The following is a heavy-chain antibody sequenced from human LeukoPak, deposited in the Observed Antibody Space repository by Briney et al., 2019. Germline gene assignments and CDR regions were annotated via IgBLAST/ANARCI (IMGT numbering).Heavy chain of an antibody. CDR3: ARGLASGYPPIPFDY. J-gene: IGHJ4*02. Sequence: SETLSLTCVVYGESFSGYYWTWIRQPPGKCLEWIGEIIDTGSTKYNSSLKSRVTISVDTSKNEFSLNLTSVTAADTAIYYCARGLASGYPPIPFDYWGQGTLVTVSS. D-gene: IGHD3-3*01. CDR2: IIDTGST. V-gene: IGHV4-34*12. CDR1: GESFSGYY.